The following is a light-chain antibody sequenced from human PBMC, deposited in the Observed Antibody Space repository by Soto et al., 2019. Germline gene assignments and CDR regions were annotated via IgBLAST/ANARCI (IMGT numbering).Light chain of an antibody. J-gene: IGKJ5*01. Sequence: DIQMTRSPSTLSASVGDRVTITCRASQSVSSWLAWYQQRPGKAPKLLIYDASSLESGVPSRFSGSGSGTEFTLTISSLQPDDFATYYCHQYNSYSPTFGQGTRLEIK. CDR2: DAS. CDR1: QSVSSW. V-gene: IGKV1-5*01. CDR3: HQYNSYSPT.